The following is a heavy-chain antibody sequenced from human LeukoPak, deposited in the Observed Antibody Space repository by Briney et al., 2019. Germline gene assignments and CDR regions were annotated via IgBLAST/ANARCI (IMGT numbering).Heavy chain of an antibody. CDR2: IRSNSYGGTI. D-gene: IGHD3-10*01. CDR1: GFTFGDFA. CDR3: TRQPGSGAYYYYYGLDV. Sequence: GGSLRLSCSASGFTFGDFAMSWVRQAPGKGLEWVGFIRSNSYGGTIDYAASVKGRFTISRDDSKSIVYLQMNSLNTEDTAVYYCTRQPGSGAYYYYYGLDVWGNGTTVTVSA. V-gene: IGHV3-49*04. J-gene: IGHJ6*04.